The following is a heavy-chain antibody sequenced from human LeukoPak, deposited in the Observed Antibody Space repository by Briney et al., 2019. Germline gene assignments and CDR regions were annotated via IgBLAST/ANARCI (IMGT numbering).Heavy chain of an antibody. CDR1: GGSVSSGGYY. Sequence: SETLSLTCTVSGGSVSSGGYYWSWIRQHPGEGLEWIGYIYYSGSTNYNPSLKSRVTISVDTSKNQFSLKLSSVTAADTAVYYCASRKIYCSSTSCYGGAFDIWGQGTMVTVSS. CDR3: ASRKIYCSSTSCYGGAFDI. J-gene: IGHJ3*02. V-gene: IGHV4-61*08. D-gene: IGHD2-2*01. CDR2: IYYSGST.